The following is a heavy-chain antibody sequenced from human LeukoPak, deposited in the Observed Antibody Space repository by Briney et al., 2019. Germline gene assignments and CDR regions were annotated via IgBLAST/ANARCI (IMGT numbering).Heavy chain of an antibody. CDR2: IYYSGST. J-gene: IGHJ4*02. CDR1: GGSISSYY. Sequence: PSETLSLTCTVSGGSISSYYWSWIRQPPGKGLEWIGYIYYSGSTNYNPSLKSRVTMSVDTSKNQFSLKLSSVTAADTAVYYCARYSSSWYYFDYWGQGTLVTVSS. D-gene: IGHD6-13*01. CDR3: ARYSSSWYYFDY. V-gene: IGHV4-59*12.